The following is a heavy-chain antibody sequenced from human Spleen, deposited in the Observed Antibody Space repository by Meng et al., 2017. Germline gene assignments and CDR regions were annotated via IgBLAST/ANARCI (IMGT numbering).Heavy chain of an antibody. J-gene: IGHJ4*02. CDR2: IYHSGDT. CDR3: ARDLLGYCSGDSCYSKDLSGN. Sequence: SETLSLTCSVSGGSVTPSYWSWIRQPAGKGLEWIGTIYHSGDTYYNPSLKSRVTISIDTPKNQFSLRLSSVTAADTAVYYCARDLLGYCSGDSCYSKDLSGNWGQGTLVTVSS. D-gene: IGHD2-15*01. CDR1: GGSVTPSY. V-gene: IGHV4-4*07.